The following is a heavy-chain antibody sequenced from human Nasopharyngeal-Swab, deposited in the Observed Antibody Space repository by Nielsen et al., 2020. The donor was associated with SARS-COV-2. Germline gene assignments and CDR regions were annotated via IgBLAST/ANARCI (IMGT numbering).Heavy chain of an antibody. J-gene: IGHJ5*02. Sequence: GESLKISCVGSGFTLRNYDMGWVRQTPGKGLEWVSHISGSGGGTYYIDSVKGRFTISRDNSKNTLHLHMSSLRAEDTAVYYCAKDQGDIVVVVAALNWFDPWGQGTLVTVSS. CDR3: AKDQGDIVVVVAALNWFDP. CDR1: GFTLRNYD. CDR2: ISGSGGGT. V-gene: IGHV3-23*02. D-gene: IGHD2-15*01.